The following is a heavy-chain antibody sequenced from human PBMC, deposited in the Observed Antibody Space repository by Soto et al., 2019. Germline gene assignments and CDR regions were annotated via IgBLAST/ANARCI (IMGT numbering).Heavy chain of an antibody. Sequence: SETLSLTCTVSGGSISSGDFYWSWIRQPPGKGLEWIGYIYNSGSTYYNPSLKSRVTISIETSKNQFPLKLSSVTAADTAVYYCARVMAVWYYDIRNWFDPWGQGTLVTVSS. D-gene: IGHD3-9*01. V-gene: IGHV4-30-4*02. CDR1: GGSISSGDFY. J-gene: IGHJ5*02. CDR3: ARVMAVWYYDIRNWFDP. CDR2: IYNSGST.